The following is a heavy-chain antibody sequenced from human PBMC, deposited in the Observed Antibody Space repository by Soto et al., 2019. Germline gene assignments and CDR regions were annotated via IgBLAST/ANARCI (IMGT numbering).Heavy chain of an antibody. V-gene: IGHV3-30*18. CDR3: AKDPEGMANPPSL. CDR2: ISYDGSNI. Sequence: QVQLVESGGGVVQPGRSLRLSCAASGFTFSSFGMYWVRQPPGKGLEGVAVISYDGSNIYYADSVKGRFTISRDNSKNILFLQMNSLRPEDTAVYYCAKDPEGMANPPSLWGQGTLVTVSS. D-gene: IGHD5-12*01. CDR1: GFTFSSFG. J-gene: IGHJ4*02.